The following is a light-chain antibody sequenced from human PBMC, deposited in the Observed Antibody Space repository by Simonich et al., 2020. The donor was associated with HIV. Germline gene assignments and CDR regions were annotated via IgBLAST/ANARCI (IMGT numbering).Light chain of an antibody. V-gene: IGKV3-15*01. CDR3: QQYNKWPLT. CDR1: QSVSTN. Sequence: EILMTQSPATLYVSQGKRATLSCSASQSVSTNLAWYQQKPGQAPRLLIYGASIRANGIPARFSGSGSGTEFTLTITSLQSEDFALYSCQQYNKWPLTFGGGTKVEIK. J-gene: IGKJ4*01. CDR2: GAS.